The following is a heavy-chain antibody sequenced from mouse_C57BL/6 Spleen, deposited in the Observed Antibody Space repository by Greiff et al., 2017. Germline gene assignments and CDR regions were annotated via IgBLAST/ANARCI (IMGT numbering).Heavy chain of an antibody. CDR1: GFTFSSYG. J-gene: IGHJ2*01. Sequence: EVHLVESGGDLVKPGGSLKLSCAASGFTFSSYGMSWVRQTPDKRLEWVATISSGGSYTYYPDSVKGRFTISRDNAKNTLYLQMSSLKSEDRAMYYCARRDSSGPAYFGFWGQSNTLTGFS. D-gene: IGHD3-2*02. CDR3: ARRDSSGPAYFGF. CDR2: ISSGGSYT. V-gene: IGHV5-6*01.